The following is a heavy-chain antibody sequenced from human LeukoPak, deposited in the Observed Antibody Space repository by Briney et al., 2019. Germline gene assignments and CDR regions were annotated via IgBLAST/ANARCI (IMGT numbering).Heavy chain of an antibody. V-gene: IGHV4-31*03. CDR2: SYYSGST. J-gene: IGHJ5*02. CDR3: ARSGSTSVGNWFDP. Sequence: PSETLSLTCTVSGGSISSGGYYWSWIRQHPGKGLEWIGHSYYSGSTYYNPSLKSRVAISVDTSKNQFSLKLTSVTAADTAVYYCARSGSTSVGNWFDPWGQGTLVTVSS. CDR1: GGSISSGGYY. D-gene: IGHD2-2*01.